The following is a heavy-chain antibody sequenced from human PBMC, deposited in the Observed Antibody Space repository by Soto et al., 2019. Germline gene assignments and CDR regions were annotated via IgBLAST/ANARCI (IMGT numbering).Heavy chain of an antibody. CDR2: ISSSSGYI. CDR3: ARSRVYDFWSGHY. J-gene: IGHJ4*02. Sequence: GGSLRLSCAASGFTFSSYSMNWVRQAPGKGLEWVSSISSSSGYIYYADSVKGRFTISRDNAKNSLYLQMNSLRAEDTAVYYCARSRVYDFWSGHYWGQGTLVTVSS. CDR1: GFTFSSYS. V-gene: IGHV3-21*01. D-gene: IGHD3-3*01.